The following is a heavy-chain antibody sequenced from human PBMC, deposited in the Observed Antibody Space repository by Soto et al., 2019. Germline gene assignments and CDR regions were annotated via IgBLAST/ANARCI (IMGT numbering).Heavy chain of an antibody. D-gene: IGHD4-17*01. CDR2: ISGSGGST. CDR1: GFTFSSYA. CDR3: AKTDYGDYGSQYFDY. V-gene: IGHV3-23*01. J-gene: IGHJ4*02. Sequence: GGSLRLSCAASGFTFSSYAMSWVRQAPGKGLEWVSAISGSGGSTYYADSVKGRFTIPRDNSKNTLCLQMNSLRAEDTAVYYCAKTDYGDYGSQYFDYWGQGTLVTVSS.